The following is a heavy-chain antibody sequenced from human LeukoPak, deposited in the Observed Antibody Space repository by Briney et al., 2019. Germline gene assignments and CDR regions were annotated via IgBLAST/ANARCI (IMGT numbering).Heavy chain of an antibody. J-gene: IGHJ4*02. CDR1: GFTFSSYS. V-gene: IGHV3-23*01. CDR2: ISDSGGST. D-gene: IGHD6-25*01. CDR3: ARGTGYNTGRSVDY. Sequence: GGSLRLSCTASGFTFSSYSTTWVRQAPGKGLEWVSAISDSGGSTYYADSVKGRFTISRDNSKNTLYLQMNSLRAEDTAVYYCARGTGYNTGRSVDYWGQGTLVTVSS.